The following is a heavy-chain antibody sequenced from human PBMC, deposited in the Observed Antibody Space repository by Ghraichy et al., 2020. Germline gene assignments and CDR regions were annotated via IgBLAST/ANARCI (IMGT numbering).Heavy chain of an antibody. Sequence: GGSLRLSCAASGFAFSTYWMSWVRQAPGKGLEWVVEINYDGSVKNYVDSVKGRFTTSRDNAKNSVYLQMTTLRAEDTAVYYCVTSLWVGTQEEYWGQGTLVTVSS. CDR2: INYDGSVK. CDR1: GFAFSTYW. V-gene: IGHV3-7*01. D-gene: IGHD2/OR15-2a*01. J-gene: IGHJ4*02. CDR3: VTSLWVGTQEEY.